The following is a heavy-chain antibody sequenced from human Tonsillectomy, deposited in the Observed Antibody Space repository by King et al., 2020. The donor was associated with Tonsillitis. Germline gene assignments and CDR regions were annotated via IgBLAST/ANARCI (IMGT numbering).Heavy chain of an antibody. J-gene: IGHJ4*02. CDR3: ARVSYDSSGYYDYFDY. V-gene: IGHV3-48*02. CDR1: VFTFSSYS. Sequence: VQLVESGGGLVQPGGSLRLSCAASVFTFSSYSMNWVRQAPGKGLEWVSYISSSSGTIYYADSVKGLFTISRDNAKNSLYLQMNSLRDEDTAVYYCARVSYDSSGYYDYFDYWGQGTLVTVSS. D-gene: IGHD3-22*01. CDR2: ISSSSGTI.